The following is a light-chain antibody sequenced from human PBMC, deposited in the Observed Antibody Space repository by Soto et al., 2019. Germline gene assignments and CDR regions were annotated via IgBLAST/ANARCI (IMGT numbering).Light chain of an antibody. CDR3: MQALQTPFT. J-gene: IGKJ3*01. CDR1: ESLLHGNGYNY. V-gene: IGKV2-28*01. CDR2: LGS. Sequence: DIVMSQSPLSLPVTPGEPASISCRSGESLLHGNGYNYLDWYLQKPGQSPQLLIYLGSTRASRVPDRFSGSGSGTDFTLKISRVEAEDVGVYFCMQALQTPFTFGPGTKVEIK.